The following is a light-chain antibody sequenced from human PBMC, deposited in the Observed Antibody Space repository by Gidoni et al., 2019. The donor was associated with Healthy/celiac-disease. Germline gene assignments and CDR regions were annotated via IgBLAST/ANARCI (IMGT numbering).Light chain of an antibody. CDR3: QQYNNWPSL. V-gene: IGKV3-15*01. Sequence: EIVMTQSPATLSVSPGERATLSCRASQSVSSNLAWYQQKPGQAPRLLIYGASTRATGIPARFSGSGSGTEFTLTISSLQSEDFAVYYCQQYNNWPSLFGQGTKLEIK. J-gene: IGKJ2*01. CDR2: GAS. CDR1: QSVSSN.